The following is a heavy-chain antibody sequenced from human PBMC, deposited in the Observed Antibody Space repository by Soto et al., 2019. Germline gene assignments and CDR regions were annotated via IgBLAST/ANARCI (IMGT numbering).Heavy chain of an antibody. Sequence: PSETLSLTCTVSGGSVSSSSYYWGWVRQPPGKGLEWIGSVYYSGSTYYNPSLKSRVTISIDTSKNQFSLRLSSVTAADTAMYYCARQRALPAASSDYWGQGTLVTVSS. J-gene: IGHJ4*02. D-gene: IGHD2-2*01. V-gene: IGHV4-39*07. CDR2: VYYSGST. CDR1: GGSVSSSSYY. CDR3: ARQRALPAASSDY.